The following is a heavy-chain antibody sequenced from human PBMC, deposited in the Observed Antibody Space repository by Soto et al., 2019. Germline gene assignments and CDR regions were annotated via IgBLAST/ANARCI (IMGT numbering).Heavy chain of an antibody. J-gene: IGHJ4*02. CDR1: GFTFSSYA. CDR3: AKDQWNTMVRGPIGPYYFDY. D-gene: IGHD3-10*01. V-gene: IGHV3-23*01. CDR2: ISGSGGST. Sequence: HPVGSLRLSCAASGFTFSSYAMSWVRQAPGKGLEWVSAISGSGGSTYYADSVKGRFTISRDNSKNTLYLQMNSLRAEDTAVYYCAKDQWNTMVRGPIGPYYFDYWGQGTLVTVSS.